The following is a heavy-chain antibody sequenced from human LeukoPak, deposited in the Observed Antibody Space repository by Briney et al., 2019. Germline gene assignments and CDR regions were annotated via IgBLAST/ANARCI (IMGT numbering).Heavy chain of an antibody. J-gene: IGHJ4*02. Sequence: GGSLRLSCAASGFTFSSYAMAWVRQAPGKGLEWVSSTSSSGNTYYADSVKGRFTISRDNSKNTLYLQMNSLRAEDTAVYYCVRGLRGNYDYWGQGTLVTVSS. CDR2: TSSSGNT. D-gene: IGHD1-7*01. CDR1: GFTFSSYA. CDR3: VRGLRGNYDY. V-gene: IGHV3-23*01.